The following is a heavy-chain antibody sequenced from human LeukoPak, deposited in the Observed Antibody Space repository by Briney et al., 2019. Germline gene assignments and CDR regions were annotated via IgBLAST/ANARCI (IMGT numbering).Heavy chain of an antibody. D-gene: IGHD6-13*01. V-gene: IGHV1-46*01. CDR2: INPSGGST. J-gene: IGHJ5*02. CDR3: ARAGGSSWYELTTYNSFDP. CDR1: GYTFTSYY. Sequence: ASVKVSCKASGYTFTSYYMHWVRQAPGQGLEWMGIINPSGGSTSYAQKFQGRVTMTRDTSTSTVYMELSSLRSEDTAVYYCARAGGSSWYELTTYNSFDPWGQGTLVTVSS.